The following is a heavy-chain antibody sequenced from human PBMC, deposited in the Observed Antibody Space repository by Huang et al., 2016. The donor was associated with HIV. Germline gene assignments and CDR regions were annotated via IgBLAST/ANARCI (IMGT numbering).Heavy chain of an antibody. CDR2: ISYNAYHK. D-gene: IGHD6-19*01. Sequence: QLKLVESGGGVVQGGESLPLSCVASGFRFRAYGMHWVRQTPGNGLEGVATISYNAYHKYYKDSLGGRLSISRDNSKKTLNLQMARLRRDDTAVYFCAKDRVMGGTSGPFDLWGQGSSVTIAP. CDR1: GFRFRAYG. J-gene: IGHJ5*02. V-gene: IGHV3-30*18. CDR3: AKDRVMGGTSGPFDL.